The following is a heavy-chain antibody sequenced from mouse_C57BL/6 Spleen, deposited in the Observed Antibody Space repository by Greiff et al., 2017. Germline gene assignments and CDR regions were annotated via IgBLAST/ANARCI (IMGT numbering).Heavy chain of an antibody. CDR2: IYPGDGDT. D-gene: IGHD1-1*01. J-gene: IGHJ4*01. V-gene: IGHV1-80*01. Sequence: QVQLKESGAELVKPGASVKISCKASGYAFSSYWMNWVKQRPGKGLEWIGQIYPGDGDTNYNGKFKGKATLTADKSSRPAYMKLSSLTSEDSAVYFCYYYGSSYYAMDYWGQGTSVTGSS. CDR1: GYAFSSYW. CDR3: YYYGSSYYAMDY.